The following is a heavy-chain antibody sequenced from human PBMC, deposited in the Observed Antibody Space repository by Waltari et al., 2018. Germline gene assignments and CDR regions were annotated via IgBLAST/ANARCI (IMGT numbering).Heavy chain of an antibody. CDR2: VHHSGRN. J-gene: IGHJ2*01. Sequence: QVQMQESGPGLGKPSETLSPISAVSGYPITRGHSWGWISQPPGKGLQWIGSVHHSGRNYYNPSLKSRLTISMDTSKNQFSRKLNSVTAADTAVYNCARGGFDSNWYFDVWGRGTLVTVSS. D-gene: IGHD3-22*01. CDR1: GYPITRGHS. CDR3: ARGGFDSNWYFDV. V-gene: IGHV4-38-2*01.